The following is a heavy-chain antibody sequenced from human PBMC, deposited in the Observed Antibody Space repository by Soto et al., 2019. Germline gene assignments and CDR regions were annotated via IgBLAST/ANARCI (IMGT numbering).Heavy chain of an antibody. J-gene: IGHJ6*02. CDR2: ISAYNGNT. CDR1: GYTFTSYG. CDR3: AREGRNYYGSGSYEGMDV. D-gene: IGHD3-10*01. V-gene: IGHV1-18*01. Sequence: QVQLVQSGAEVKKPGASVKVSCKASGYTFTSYGISWVRQAPGQGLEWMGWISAYNGNTNYAQKLQGRVTMTTDTSTSTAYIELRTLRSDDTAVYYCAREGRNYYGSGSYEGMDVWGQGPTVPVSS.